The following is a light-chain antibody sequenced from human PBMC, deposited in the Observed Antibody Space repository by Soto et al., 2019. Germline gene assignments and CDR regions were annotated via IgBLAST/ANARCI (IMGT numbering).Light chain of an antibody. V-gene: IGLV2-14*01. J-gene: IGLJ3*02. CDR3: SSYANTYNWV. Sequence: QSVLTQPASVSGSPGQSITISCNGTSSDVGANNFVSWYQQHPGKAPKLLIYGVTNRPSGVSNRFSGSKSGNTASLSISGLQADDDGDYYCSSYANTYNWVFGGGTKLTVL. CDR1: SSDVGANNF. CDR2: GVT.